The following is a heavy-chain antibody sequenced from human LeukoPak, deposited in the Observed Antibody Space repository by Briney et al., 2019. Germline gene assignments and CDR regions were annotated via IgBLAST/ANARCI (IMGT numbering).Heavy chain of an antibody. CDR2: ISGSGGST. V-gene: IGHV3-23*01. Sequence: GRSLRLSCAASGFTFSSYAMSWVRQAPGKGLEWVSAISGSGGSTYYADSVKGRFTISRDNSKNTLYLQMNSLRAEDTAVYYCAKSPGYSSTRGFDYWGQGTLVTVSS. CDR3: AKSPGYSSTRGFDY. CDR1: GFTFSSYA. D-gene: IGHD2-2*01. J-gene: IGHJ4*02.